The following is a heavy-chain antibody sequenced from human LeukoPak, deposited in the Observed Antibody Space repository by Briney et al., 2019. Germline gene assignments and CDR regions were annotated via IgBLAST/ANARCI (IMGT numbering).Heavy chain of an antibody. CDR3: ARESGFWSGYYSDY. D-gene: IGHD3-3*01. J-gene: IGHJ4*02. CDR2: ISSSGSTI. Sequence: GGSLRLSCAASGFTFTGYWMSWVRQAPGKGLEWVSYISSSGSTIYYADSVKGRFTISRDNAKNSLYLQMNSLRAEDTAVYYCARESGFWSGYYSDYWGQGTLVTVSS. CDR1: GFTFTGYW. V-gene: IGHV3-11*01.